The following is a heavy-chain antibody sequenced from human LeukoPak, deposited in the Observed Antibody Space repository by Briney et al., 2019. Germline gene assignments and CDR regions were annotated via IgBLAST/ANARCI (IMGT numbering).Heavy chain of an antibody. Sequence: PGGSLRLSCAASGFTFSNHAMHWVRQAPGKALEYVAVINSNGANTFHAKSLNDRFTISRDNSKNILYLQMGSLRAEDMAVYYCARGEEFYDSSGYRRLDSCGQGTLVVVSS. CDR3: ARGEEFYDSSGYRRLDS. CDR1: GFTFSNHA. V-gene: IGHV3-64*01. CDR2: INSNGANT. J-gene: IGHJ4*02. D-gene: IGHD3-22*01.